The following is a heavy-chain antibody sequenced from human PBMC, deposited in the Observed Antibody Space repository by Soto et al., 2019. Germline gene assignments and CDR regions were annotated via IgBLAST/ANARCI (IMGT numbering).Heavy chain of an antibody. CDR3: ARVCRWLVPKCGAFDI. CDR1: GFTFSSYG. D-gene: IGHD6-19*01. V-gene: IGHV3-33*01. J-gene: IGHJ3*02. Sequence: PGGSLRPSWAASGFTFSSYGMHWVRQAPGKGLEWVAVIGYDGSNKYYADSVRGRFTISRDNSKNTLYLKMNRLRAEDTAVYYCARVCRWLVPKCGAFDIWGQGTMVTVSS. CDR2: IGYDGSNK.